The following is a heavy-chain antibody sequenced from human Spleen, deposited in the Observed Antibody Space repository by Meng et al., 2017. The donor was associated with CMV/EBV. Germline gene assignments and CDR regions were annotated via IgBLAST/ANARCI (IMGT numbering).Heavy chain of an antibody. CDR3: ARLYVTCSGPSCQGDEYYYYGMDV. Sequence: ASVKVSCKTSGYTFTGYYIQWVRQAPGQGLEWMGWINPMSGDTKYAQKFQGRVTMTRDTSISTASMDLSGLRSDDTAVYYCARLYVTCSGPSCQGDEYYYYGMDVWGHGTTVTVSS. J-gene: IGHJ6*02. CDR2: INPMSGDT. V-gene: IGHV1-2*02. CDR1: GYTFTGYY. D-gene: IGHD2-15*01.